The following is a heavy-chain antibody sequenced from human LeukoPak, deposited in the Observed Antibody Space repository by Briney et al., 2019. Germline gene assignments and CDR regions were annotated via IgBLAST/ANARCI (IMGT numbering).Heavy chain of an antibody. CDR1: GFAFSSYS. J-gene: IGHJ4*02. Sequence: GSLRLSCAASGFAFSSYSMNWVRQAPGKGLEWVSYISSSSSTIYYADSVKGRFTISRDNAKNSLYLQMNSLRAEDTAVYYCARGSSGSFDYWGQGTLVTVSS. V-gene: IGHV3-48*04. CDR3: ARGSSGSFDY. D-gene: IGHD3-22*01. CDR2: ISSSSSTI.